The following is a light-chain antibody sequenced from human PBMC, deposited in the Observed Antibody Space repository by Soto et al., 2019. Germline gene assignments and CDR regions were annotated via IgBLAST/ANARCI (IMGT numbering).Light chain of an antibody. CDR1: QSVASY. J-gene: IGKJ2*01. V-gene: IGKV3-11*01. CDR2: DAS. Sequence: EAVLTQSPATLSLSPGERATLSCRASQSVASYLAWYQQKPGQAPRLLIYDASNRATGIPARFSGGGSGTDFTLTISSLGPEDFALYYCQQRNSWPYTFGQGTRLDIK. CDR3: QQRNSWPYT.